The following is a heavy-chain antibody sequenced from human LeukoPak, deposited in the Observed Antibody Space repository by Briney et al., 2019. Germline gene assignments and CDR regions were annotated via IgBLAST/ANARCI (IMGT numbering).Heavy chain of an antibody. CDR3: AREQTTVTTDWFDP. Sequence: SVKVSCKASEGTFSSYAISWVRQAPGQGLEWMGRIIPILGIANYAQKFQGRVTITADKSTSTAYMELSSLRSEDTAVYYCAREQTTVTTDWFDPWGQGTLVTVSS. D-gene: IGHD4-11*01. CDR1: EGTFSSYA. J-gene: IGHJ5*02. CDR2: IIPILGIA. V-gene: IGHV1-69*04.